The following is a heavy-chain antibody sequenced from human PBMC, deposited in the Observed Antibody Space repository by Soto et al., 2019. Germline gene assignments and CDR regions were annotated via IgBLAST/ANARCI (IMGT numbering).Heavy chain of an antibody. D-gene: IGHD2-15*01. J-gene: IGHJ6*02. CDR1: GFNFNSYT. CDR3: ARDCNGGSFYPGMDV. CDR2: ISSSGYI. Sequence: EVQLVESGGGLVKPGGSLRLSCAGSGFNFNSYTINCVRQAPGKRLEWLSSISSSGYIFSTDSVRGRFTISRDNAKNSVYLQINSLRAEDTAVYFCARDCNGGSFYPGMDVWGQGTTVTVSS. V-gene: IGHV3-21*01.